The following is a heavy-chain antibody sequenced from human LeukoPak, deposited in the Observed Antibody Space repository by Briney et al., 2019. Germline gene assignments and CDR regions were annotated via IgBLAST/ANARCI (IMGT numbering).Heavy chain of an antibody. V-gene: IGHV3-23*01. CDR1: GFTFSSHA. Sequence: GGSLRLSCAASGFTFSSHAMSWVRQAPGKGLEWVSAISGGGVNAYFADSVRGRFTISRDNAKMSLFLQMNSLRAEDTAVYYCARDNGVVHGVYYMDVWGKGTTVTVS. D-gene: IGHD3-3*01. CDR3: ARDNGVVHGVYYMDV. CDR2: ISGGGVNA. J-gene: IGHJ6*03.